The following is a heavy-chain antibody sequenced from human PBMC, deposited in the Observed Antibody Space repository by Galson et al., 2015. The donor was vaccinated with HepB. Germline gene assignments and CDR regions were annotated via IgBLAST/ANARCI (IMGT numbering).Heavy chain of an antibody. J-gene: IGHJ4*02. D-gene: IGHD2-15*01. CDR1: GYTFTSYG. Sequence: SVKVSCKASGYTFTSYGISWVQQAPGQGLEWMGWISAYNGNTNYAQKLQGRVTMTTDTSTSTAYMELRSLRSDDTAVYYCARERAAHCSGGSCYSDYWGQGTLVTVSS. CDR3: ARERAAHCSGGSCYSDY. CDR2: ISAYNGNT. V-gene: IGHV1-18*04.